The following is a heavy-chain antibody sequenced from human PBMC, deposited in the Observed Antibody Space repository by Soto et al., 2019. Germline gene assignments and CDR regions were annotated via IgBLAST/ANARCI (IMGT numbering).Heavy chain of an antibody. D-gene: IGHD2-2*01. Sequence: SETLSLTCTVSGGSISSYYWSWIRQPPGKGLEWIGYIYYSGSTNYNPSLKSRVTISVDTSKNQFSLKLSSVTAADTAVCYCARHVVVVVHAANVFYIRAQGTTVTVSS. V-gene: IGHV4-59*08. CDR1: GGSISSYY. CDR3: ARHVVVVVHAANVFYI. J-gene: IGHJ3*02. CDR2: IYYSGST.